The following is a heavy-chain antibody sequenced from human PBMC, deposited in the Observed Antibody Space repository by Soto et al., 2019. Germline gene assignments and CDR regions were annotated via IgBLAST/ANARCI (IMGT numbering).Heavy chain of an antibody. CDR2: FDNSDGRT. CDR3: AKVRDTTMNMNFDY. CDR1: GFTFSGYA. J-gene: IGHJ4*02. Sequence: VGSLRLSCSAFGFTFSGYAMKWVRQAPGNGLEWVSTFDNSDGRTYYTDSVKGRFTISRDNSKNTLFLQMNSLRPEDTAVYYCAKVRDTTMNMNFDYMGQGTTLPVSA. D-gene: IGHD5-18*01. V-gene: IGHV3-23*01.